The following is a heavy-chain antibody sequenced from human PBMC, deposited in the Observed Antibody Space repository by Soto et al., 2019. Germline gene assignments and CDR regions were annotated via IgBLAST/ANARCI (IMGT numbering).Heavy chain of an antibody. J-gene: IGHJ6*02. CDR3: ANDPSLRFLEWLPSISDYYYYGMDV. Sequence: GGSLRLSCAASGFTFSSYAMSWVRQAPGKGLEWVSAISGSGGSTYYADSVKGRFTISRDNSKNTLYLQMNSLRAEDTAVYYCANDPSLRFLEWLPSISDYYYYGMDVWGQGTTVTVSS. D-gene: IGHD3-3*01. CDR1: GFTFSSYA. CDR2: ISGSGGST. V-gene: IGHV3-23*01.